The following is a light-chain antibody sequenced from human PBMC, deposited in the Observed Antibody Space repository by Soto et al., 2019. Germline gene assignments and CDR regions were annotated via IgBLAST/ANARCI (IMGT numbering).Light chain of an antibody. CDR2: KAS. CDR3: QHYNSYSEA. Sequence: IQFTQSPSSLSASVGDRFTITCRASQTISSRLAWYQQKPGKAPKLLIYKASTLKSGVPSRFRGSGSGTEFTLTISSLQPDDFATYSCQHYNSYSEAFGQGTKVDIK. V-gene: IGKV1-5*03. J-gene: IGKJ1*01. CDR1: QTISSR.